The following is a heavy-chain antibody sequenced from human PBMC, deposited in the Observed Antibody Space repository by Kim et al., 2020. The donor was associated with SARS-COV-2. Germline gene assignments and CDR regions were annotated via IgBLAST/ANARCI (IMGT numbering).Heavy chain of an antibody. Sequence: ASVKVSCKASGYTFTSYGISWVRQAPGQGLEWMGWISAYNGNTNYAQKLQGRVTMTTDTSTSTAYMELRSLRSDDTAVYYCARDRYYYDSSGYYYEYSDAFDIWGQGTMVTVSS. D-gene: IGHD3-22*01. J-gene: IGHJ3*02. CDR2: ISAYNGNT. V-gene: IGHV1-18*01. CDR3: ARDRYYYDSSGYYYEYSDAFDI. CDR1: GYTFTSYG.